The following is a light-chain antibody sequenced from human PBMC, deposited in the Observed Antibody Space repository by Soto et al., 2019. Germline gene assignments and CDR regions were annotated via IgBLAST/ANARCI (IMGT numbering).Light chain of an antibody. Sequence: QSVLTQPASVSGSPGQSITISCTGTSSDVGGYNYVSWYQQHPGKAPKLMIYEVSNRPSGVSNRFSCSKSGNTASLTISGLQAEDAADYYCSSYTSSSTWVFGGGTKLTVL. J-gene: IGLJ3*02. CDR1: SSDVGGYNY. CDR2: EVS. CDR3: SSYTSSSTWV. V-gene: IGLV2-14*01.